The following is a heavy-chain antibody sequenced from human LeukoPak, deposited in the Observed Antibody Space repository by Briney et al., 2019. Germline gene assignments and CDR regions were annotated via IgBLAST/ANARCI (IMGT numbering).Heavy chain of an antibody. CDR1: GFTFSSYG. D-gene: IGHD1-26*01. J-gene: IGHJ4*02. Sequence: QPGGSLLLSCAASGFTFSSYGMHWVRQAPGKGLEWVALISFDGSNQYYADSVKGRFTISRDNSKNTLYLQMNSLRAEDTAVYYCAKPPEVGATVAYFDYWGQGTLVTVSS. CDR2: ISFDGSNQ. V-gene: IGHV3-30*18. CDR3: AKPPEVGATVAYFDY.